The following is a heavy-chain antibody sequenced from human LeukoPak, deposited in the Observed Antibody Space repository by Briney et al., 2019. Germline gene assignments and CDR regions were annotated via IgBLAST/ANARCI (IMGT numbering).Heavy chain of an antibody. D-gene: IGHD4-17*01. CDR2: ISSSSSYI. V-gene: IGHV3-21*01. CDR3: AREVGTTVTHGLDY. CDR1: GFTFSSYS. Sequence: PGGSLRLSCAASGFTFSSYSMNWVRQAPGKGLEWVSSISSSSSYIYYADSVKGRFTISRDNAKNSLYLQMNSLTAEDTAVYYCAREVGTTVTHGLDYWGQGTLVTVSS. J-gene: IGHJ4*02.